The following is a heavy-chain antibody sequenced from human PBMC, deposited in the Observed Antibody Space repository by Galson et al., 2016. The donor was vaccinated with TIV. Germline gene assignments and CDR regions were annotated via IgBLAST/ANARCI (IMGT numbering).Heavy chain of an antibody. CDR2: IWYDGLNQ. J-gene: IGHJ5*02. V-gene: IGHV3-33*01. CDR1: GFTFSSFG. CDR3: ARARSAPGWFDP. Sequence: SLRLSCAASGFTFSSFGIHWVRQAPGKGLEWVAVIWYDGLNQYYTDSVKGRFTISRDNSKNTLYLQMNSLRVEDTAMYYCARARSAPGWFDPWGQGTLVTVSS. D-gene: IGHD6-13*01.